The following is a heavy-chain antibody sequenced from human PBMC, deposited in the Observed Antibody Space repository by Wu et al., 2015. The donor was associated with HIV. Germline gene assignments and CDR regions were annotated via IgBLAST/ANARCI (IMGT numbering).Heavy chain of an antibody. CDR2: LIPMYGAA. D-gene: IGHD5-18*01. V-gene: IGHV1-69*13. Sequence: QVHLLQSGAEVKKSGSSVRVSCKASGATFSNYALSRVRQAPGQGLEWMGRLIPMYGAADYAQKFQGRVTITADVSTNTAYMVVNSLTSDDTAVYYCAGGGGRTAMDPFDFWGQGTLVTVSS. CDR3: AGGGGRTAMDPFDF. J-gene: IGHJ4*02. CDR1: GATFSNYA.